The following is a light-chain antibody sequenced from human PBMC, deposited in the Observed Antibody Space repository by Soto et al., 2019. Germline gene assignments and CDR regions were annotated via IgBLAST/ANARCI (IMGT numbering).Light chain of an antibody. J-gene: IGLJ1*01. CDR1: SSNIGSNT. CDR2: SNN. Sequence: QSVLTQPPSASGTPGQRVTISCSGSSSNIGSNTVNWYQHLPRAAPKLLIQSNNQRPSGVPDRFSGSQSGTSASLAISGLQSEAEADYYCAVWDDSLNGYVFGTGTKLTVL. V-gene: IGLV1-44*01. CDR3: AVWDDSLNGYV.